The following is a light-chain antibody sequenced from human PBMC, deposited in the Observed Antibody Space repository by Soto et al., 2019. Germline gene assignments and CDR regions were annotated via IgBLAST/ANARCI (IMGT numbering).Light chain of an antibody. CDR2: AAS. Sequence: DIQMTQSPSSLSASVGDRVTITCRASQSSSIYLNWYQQKPGIAPKLLIYAASSLQSGVPSRFSGSGSGTDFPLTISSLQPEDFATYYCQQSFKTPYTFGQGTKLEIK. V-gene: IGKV1-39*01. CDR1: QSSSIY. J-gene: IGKJ2*01. CDR3: QQSFKTPYT.